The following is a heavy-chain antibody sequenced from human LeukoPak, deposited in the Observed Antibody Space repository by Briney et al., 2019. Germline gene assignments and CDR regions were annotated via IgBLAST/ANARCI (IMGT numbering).Heavy chain of an antibody. CDR3: ARPHAASMYYFDY. D-gene: IGHD2-15*01. V-gene: IGHV3-64*01. Sequence: GGSLRLSCAASGFTFSSYAMHWVRQAPGKGLEYVSAISSNGGSTYYANSVKGRFTISRNNSKNTLYLQMGSLRAEDMAVYYCARPHAASMYYFDYWGQGTWSPSPQ. J-gene: IGHJ4*02. CDR1: GFTFSSYA. CDR2: ISSNGGST.